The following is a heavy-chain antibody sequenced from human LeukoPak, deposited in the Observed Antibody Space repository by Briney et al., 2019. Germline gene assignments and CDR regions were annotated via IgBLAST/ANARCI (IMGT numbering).Heavy chain of an antibody. D-gene: IGHD6-13*01. CDR1: GGSISSSSYY. CDR2: IYYSGST. Sequence: SETLSLTRTVSGGSISSSSYYWGWIPQPPGKGLEWIGSIYYSGSTYYNPSLKRRVTISVDTSKNQFSLKLSSVTAPDTAVYYCARHSPQLLPPAAASWFDPWGQGTLVTVSS. CDR3: ARHSPQLLPPAAASWFDP. V-gene: IGHV4-39*01. J-gene: IGHJ5*02.